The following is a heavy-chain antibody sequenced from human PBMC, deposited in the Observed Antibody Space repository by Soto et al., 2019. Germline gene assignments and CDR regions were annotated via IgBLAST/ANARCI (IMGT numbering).Heavy chain of an antibody. V-gene: IGHV4-39*01. D-gene: IGHD3-3*02. J-gene: IGHJ5*02. CDR1: AGSISSSNYY. CDR2: IYYSGST. Sequence: QLQLQESGPGLVKPSETLSLTCTVSAGSISSSNYYWGWISQPPGKGLEWIGSIYYSGSTYYNPSLKSRVTIAVDTSKNQFSLKLSSVTAADTAVYYCASPKIAFYNWFDPWGQGTLVTVSS. CDR3: ASPKIAFYNWFDP.